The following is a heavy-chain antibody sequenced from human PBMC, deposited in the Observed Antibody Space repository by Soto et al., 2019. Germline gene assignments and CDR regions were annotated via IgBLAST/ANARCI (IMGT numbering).Heavy chain of an antibody. V-gene: IGHV4-39*01. CDR1: GGSISSSSYY. CDR2: IYYSGST. J-gene: IGHJ4*02. Sequence: QLQLQESGPGLVKPSETLSLTCTVSGGSISSSSYYWGWIRQPPGKGLEWIGGIYYSGSTYYNPSLKSRVTISVDTSKNQFSLKLSSVTAADTAVYYCARHADYYDILTGGGPFDYWGQGTLVTVSS. D-gene: IGHD3-9*01. CDR3: ARHADYYDILTGGGPFDY.